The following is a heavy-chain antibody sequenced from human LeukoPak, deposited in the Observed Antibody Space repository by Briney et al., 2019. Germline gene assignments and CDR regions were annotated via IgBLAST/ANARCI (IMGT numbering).Heavy chain of an antibody. CDR1: GFTFSSYA. CDR3: AKDHEDIVVVVAAIYYYYYMDV. Sequence: GGSLRLSCAASGFTFSSYAMHWVRQAPGKGLEWVAVISYDGSNKYYADSVKGRFTISRDNSKNTLYLQMNSLRAEDTAVYYCAKDHEDIVVVVAAIYYYYYMDVWGKGTTVTISS. V-gene: IGHV3-30*04. J-gene: IGHJ6*03. D-gene: IGHD2-15*01. CDR2: ISYDGSNK.